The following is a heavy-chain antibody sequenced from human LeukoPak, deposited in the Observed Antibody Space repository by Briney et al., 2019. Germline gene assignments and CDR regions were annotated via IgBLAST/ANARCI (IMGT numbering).Heavy chain of an antibody. D-gene: IGHD4-17*01. CDR1: GFTFSNYG. J-gene: IGHJ4*02. Sequence: PGGSLRLSCAASGFTFSNYGMHWVRQAPGKGLEWVAIIWYDGSNKYYADSVKGRFTISRDNSKNTLYLQMNSLRAEDTAVYYCAKDSGYGDFTTYFDYWGQGTLVSVSS. V-gene: IGHV3-33*06. CDR2: IWYDGSNK. CDR3: AKDSGYGDFTTYFDY.